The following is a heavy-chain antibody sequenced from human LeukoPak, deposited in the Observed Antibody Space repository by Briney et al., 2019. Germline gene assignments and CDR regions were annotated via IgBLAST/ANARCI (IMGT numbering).Heavy chain of an antibody. CDR3: ARAPENWFDP. D-gene: IGHD1-14*01. V-gene: IGHV4-61*02. CDR1: GGSISSGSYY. Sequence: SQTLSLTCTVAGGSISSGSYYWSWIRQPAGKGLEWIGRIYTSGSTNYNPSLKSRVTISVDTSKNQFSLKLSSVTAADTAVYYGARAPENWFDPWGEGTLVTVSS. J-gene: IGHJ5*02. CDR2: IYTSGST.